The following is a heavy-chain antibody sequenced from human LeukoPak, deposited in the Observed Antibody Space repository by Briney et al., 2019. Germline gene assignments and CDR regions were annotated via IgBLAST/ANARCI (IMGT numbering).Heavy chain of an antibody. V-gene: IGHV3-20*04. CDR2: INWNGGST. D-gene: IGHD2-2*01. CDR1: GFTFDNYG. Sequence: PGGSLRLSCAASGFTFDNYGMSWVRQAPGKGLEWVSAINWNGGSTGYADSVKGRFTISRDNAKNSLYLQMNSLRAEDTAVYYCARGLCSSTSCYYFDYWGQGTLVTVSS. J-gene: IGHJ4*02. CDR3: ARGLCSSTSCYYFDY.